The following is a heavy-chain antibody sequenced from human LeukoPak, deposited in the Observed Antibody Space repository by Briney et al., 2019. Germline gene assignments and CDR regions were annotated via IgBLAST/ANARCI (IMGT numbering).Heavy chain of an antibody. D-gene: IGHD5-24*01. CDR1: GFTFSDYY. CDR2: ISSSSSYT. V-gene: IGHV3-11*06. Sequence: GGSLRLSCAASGFTFSDYYMNWIRQAPGKGLEWVSYISSSSSYTNYADSVKGRFTISRDNAKNSLYLQMNSLRAEDTAVYYCASLRPRWHHIDYWGQGTLVTVSS. J-gene: IGHJ4*02. CDR3: ASLRPRWHHIDY.